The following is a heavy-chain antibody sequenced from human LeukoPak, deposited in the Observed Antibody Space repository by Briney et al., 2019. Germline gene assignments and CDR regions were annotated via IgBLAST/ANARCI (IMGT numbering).Heavy chain of an antibody. D-gene: IGHD6-6*01. V-gene: IGHV3-30*02. Sequence: PGGSLRLSCAPSGFTFSSYVMHWVRHAPDKGLEWVAFVWYDETNKYSAHSVKGRFTISRDNSKNTLYLQMNSLRADDTAVYYCAKPGGGSSIGYWGQGTPVTVFS. J-gene: IGHJ4*02. CDR1: GFTFSSYV. CDR3: AKPGGGSSIGY. CDR2: VWYDETNK.